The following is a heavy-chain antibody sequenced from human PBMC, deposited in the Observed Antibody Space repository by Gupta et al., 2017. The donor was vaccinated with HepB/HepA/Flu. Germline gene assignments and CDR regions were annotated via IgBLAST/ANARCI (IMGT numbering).Heavy chain of an antibody. CDR1: GCTFSDDA. D-gene: IGHD6-19*01. CDR3: AKALPPQFYYYYGMDG. V-gene: IGHV3-23*01. J-gene: IGHJ6*02. CDR2: ISGSTYST. Sequence: EVQLLESGGGLVQPGGSLRLSCAASGCTFSDDAMNWVRQAPGKGLEWVSGISGSTYSTYYADSVKGRFTISRDNSKNTVYLQMNSLRAEDTALYYCAKALPPQFYYYYGMDGWGRGTTVTVSS.